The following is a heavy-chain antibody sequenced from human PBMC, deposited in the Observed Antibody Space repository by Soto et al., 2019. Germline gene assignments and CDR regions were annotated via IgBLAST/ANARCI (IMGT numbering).Heavy chain of an antibody. CDR3: ARDGRTGACDI. CDR2: ISYDGSNK. Sequence: QVQLVESGGGVVQPGRSLRLSCAASGFTFSSYAMHWVRQAPGKGLEWVAVISYDGSNKYFADSVKGRFTISRDNSKNTLYLQMNSLRAEDTAVYYCARDGRTGACDIWGQGTMVTVSS. CDR1: GFTFSSYA. J-gene: IGHJ3*02. V-gene: IGHV3-30-3*01.